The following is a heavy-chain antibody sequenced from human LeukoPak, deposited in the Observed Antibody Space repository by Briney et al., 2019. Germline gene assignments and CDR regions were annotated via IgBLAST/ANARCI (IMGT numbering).Heavy chain of an antibody. V-gene: IGHV4-59*01. CDR2: IYYSGST. J-gene: IGHJ4*02. CDR3: ARDRAGEDY. Sequence: SETLSLTCTVSGGSISSYYWSWIRQPPGKGLEWIGYIYYSGSTNYNPSLKSRVTISVDTSKNQCSLKLSSVTPADTAVHYCARDRAGEDYWGQGTLVTVSS. CDR1: GGSISSYY. D-gene: IGHD3-10*01.